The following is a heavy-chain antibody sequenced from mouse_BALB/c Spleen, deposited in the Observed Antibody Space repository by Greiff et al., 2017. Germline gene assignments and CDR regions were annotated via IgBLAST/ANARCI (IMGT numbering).Heavy chain of an antibody. Sequence: EVQLQQSGPELVKPGASVKVSCKASGYAFTSYNMYWVKQSHGKSLEWIGYIDPYNGGTSYNQKFKGKATLTVDKSSSTAYMHLNSLTSEDSAVYYCARDSSGYVGVWFAYWGQGTLVTVSA. D-gene: IGHD3-2*01. CDR1: GYAFTSYN. J-gene: IGHJ3*01. CDR3: ARDSSGYVGVWFAY. V-gene: IGHV1S135*01. CDR2: IDPYNGGT.